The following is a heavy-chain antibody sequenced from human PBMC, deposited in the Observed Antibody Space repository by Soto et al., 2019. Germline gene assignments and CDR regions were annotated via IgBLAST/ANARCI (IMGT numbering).Heavy chain of an antibody. CDR2: ISAYNGNT. D-gene: IGHD1-20*01. V-gene: IGHV1-18*01. Sequence: ASVKVSCKASGYTLTIYGISWVRQAPGQGLEWMGWISAYNGNTNYAQKLQGRVTMTTDTSTSTAYMELRSLRFDDTAVYYCARERETNWNLEPWGQGTLVTVSS. CDR3: ARERETNWNLEP. CDR1: GYTLTIYG. J-gene: IGHJ4*02.